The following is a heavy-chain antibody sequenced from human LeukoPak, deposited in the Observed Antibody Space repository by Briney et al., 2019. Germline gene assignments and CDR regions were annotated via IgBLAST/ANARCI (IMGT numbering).Heavy chain of an antibody. CDR2: IRYDGSNK. J-gene: IGHJ4*02. D-gene: IGHD6-13*01. V-gene: IGHV3-30*02. Sequence: GGSLRLSCAASGFTFSSYGMHWVRQAPGKGLEWVAFIRYDGSNKYYADSVKGRFTISRDNAKNSLYLQMNSLRAEDTAVYYCARSFSSSWYSCFDYWGQGTLVTVSS. CDR3: ARSFSSSWYSCFDY. CDR1: GFTFSSYG.